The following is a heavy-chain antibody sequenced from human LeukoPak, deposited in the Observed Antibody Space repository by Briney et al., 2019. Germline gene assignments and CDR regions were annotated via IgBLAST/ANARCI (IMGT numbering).Heavy chain of an antibody. D-gene: IGHD3-10*01. Sequence: GSLRLSCAASGFTVSSNYMSWVRQAPGKGLEWIAYIHYSGSTNYNPSLKSRVTISVDTSKNQFSLKLTSVTAADTAVYYCARDRDGYWYFDLWGRGTLVTVSS. CDR1: GFTVSSNY. CDR3: ARDRDGYWYFDL. CDR2: IHYSGST. J-gene: IGHJ2*01. V-gene: IGHV4-59*02.